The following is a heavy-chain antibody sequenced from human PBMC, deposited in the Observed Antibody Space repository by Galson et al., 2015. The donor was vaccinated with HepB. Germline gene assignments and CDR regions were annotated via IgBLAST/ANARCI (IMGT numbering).Heavy chain of an antibody. CDR3: TTTYGFGESFDH. Sequence: SLRLSCATSGFAFSDHGLTWVRQAPGKGLEWVSFIRSKTYGETTLYAASVKDRFTISRDDSKSIAYLQMNSLKIEDTAVYYCTTTYGFGESFDHWGQGTLVTVSS. J-gene: IGHJ4*02. D-gene: IGHD3-10*01. V-gene: IGHV3-49*04. CDR1: GFAFSDHG. CDR2: IRSKTYGETT.